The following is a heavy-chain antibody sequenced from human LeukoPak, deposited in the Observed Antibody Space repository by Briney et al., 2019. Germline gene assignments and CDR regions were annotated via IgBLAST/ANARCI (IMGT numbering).Heavy chain of an antibody. CDR1: GFTFSSYS. V-gene: IGHV3-48*04. CDR3: AELGITMIGGV. J-gene: IGHJ6*04. Sequence: GGALRLSCAASGFTFSSYSMNSVRQPRGRGLEWVSYISSSGSTIYYADSVKGRFTISRDNAKNSLYLQMNSLRAEDTAVYYCAELGITMIGGVWGKGTTVTISS. D-gene: IGHD3-10*02. CDR2: ISSSGSTI.